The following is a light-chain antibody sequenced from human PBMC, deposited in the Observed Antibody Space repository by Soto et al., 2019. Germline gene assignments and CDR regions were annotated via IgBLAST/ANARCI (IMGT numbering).Light chain of an antibody. J-gene: IGKJ5*01. Sequence: ETVMTQSPATLSVSPGERATLSCRATQSVRDKVAWYQQKPGQAPSLLIYAASTRANGGPARFSGSGSGAEFTLTISSLQSEDFAVYYCQQYNKWFSITFGQGTRLEIK. CDR3: QQYNKWFSIT. V-gene: IGKV3-15*01. CDR1: QSVRDK. CDR2: AAS.